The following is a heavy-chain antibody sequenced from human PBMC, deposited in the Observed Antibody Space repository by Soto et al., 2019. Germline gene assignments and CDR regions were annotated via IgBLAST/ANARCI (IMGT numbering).Heavy chain of an antibody. CDR3: ARADLYYDILTGPFDY. CDR1: GFTFSSYD. Sequence: GGSLRLSCAASGFTFSSYDMHWVRQATGKGLEWVSAIGTAGDTYYPGSVKGRFTISRENAKNSLYLQMNSLRAGDTAVYYCARADLYYDILTGPFDYWGQGTLVTVSS. V-gene: IGHV3-13*01. D-gene: IGHD3-9*01. CDR2: IGTAGDT. J-gene: IGHJ4*02.